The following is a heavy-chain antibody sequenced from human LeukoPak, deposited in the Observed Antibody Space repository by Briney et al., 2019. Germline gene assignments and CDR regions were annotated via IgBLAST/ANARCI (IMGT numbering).Heavy chain of an antibody. CDR1: GFTFSIYS. V-gene: IGHV3-21*01. CDR2: IDSSSRSI. Sequence: GGSLRLSCAASGFTFSIYSMNWVRQAPGKGLEWVSAIDSSSRSIYYADSVKGRFTVSRDDAKNSLYLQMNSLRAEDTAVYYCARDGVGGYTEAFDYWGQGTLVTVSS. D-gene: IGHD5-12*01. CDR3: ARDGVGGYTEAFDY. J-gene: IGHJ4*02.